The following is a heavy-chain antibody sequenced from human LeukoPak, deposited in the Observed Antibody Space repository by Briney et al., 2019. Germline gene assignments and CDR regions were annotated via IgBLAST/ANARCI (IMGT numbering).Heavy chain of an antibody. CDR1: GFTFSSYS. D-gene: IGHD2-15*01. V-gene: IGHV3-21*01. J-gene: IGHJ4*02. Sequence: GGSLRLSCAASGFTFSSYSMNWVRQAPGKGLEWVSSISSSSSYIYYADSVKGRFTISRDNAKNSLYLQMNSLRAEDTAVYYCAREESGAGYCSGGSCYYFDYWGQGTLVTVSS. CDR2: ISSSSSYI. CDR3: AREESGAGYCSGGSCYYFDY.